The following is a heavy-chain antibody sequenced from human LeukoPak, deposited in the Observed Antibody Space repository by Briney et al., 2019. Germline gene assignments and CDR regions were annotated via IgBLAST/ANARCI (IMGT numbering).Heavy chain of an antibody. V-gene: IGHV1-46*01. CDR2: IYPRDGST. J-gene: IGHJ4*02. CDR3: ARDQEAFDY. Sequence: ASVKVSCKASGYTFTGYYIHWVRQAPGQGLEWMGMIYPRDGSTSYAQKFQGRVTVTRDTSTSTVHMELSGLRSEDTVVYYCARDQEAFDYWGQGTLVTVSS. CDR1: GYTFTGYY.